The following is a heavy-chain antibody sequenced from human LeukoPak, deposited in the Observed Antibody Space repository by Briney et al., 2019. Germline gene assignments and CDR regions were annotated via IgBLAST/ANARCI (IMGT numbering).Heavy chain of an antibody. J-gene: IGHJ4*02. V-gene: IGHV3-53*01. CDR2: IYSGGST. D-gene: IGHD3-9*01. CDR3: ARGSYDNLTGYNY. Sequence: GGSLRLSCAASGFTVSSNYMSWVRQAPGKGLEWVSVIYSGGSTYYADSVKGRFTISRDNSKNTLYLQMNSLRAEDTAVYYCARGSYDNLTGYNYWGQGTLVTVSS. CDR1: GFTVSSNY.